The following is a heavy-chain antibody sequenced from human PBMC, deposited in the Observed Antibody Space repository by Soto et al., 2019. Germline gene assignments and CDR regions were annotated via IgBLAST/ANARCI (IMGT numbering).Heavy chain of an antibody. V-gene: IGHV3-30-3*01. Sequence: QVQLVESGGAVVQPGRSLRLSCAASGFTFSSYAMHWVRQAPGKGLEWVAVISYDGSNKYYADSVKGRFTISRDNSKNTLYLQMNSLRAEDTAVYYCARDTGGYHFQHWGQGTLVTVSS. CDR3: ARDTGGYHFQH. CDR2: ISYDGSNK. D-gene: IGHD5-12*01. J-gene: IGHJ1*01. CDR1: GFTFSSYA.